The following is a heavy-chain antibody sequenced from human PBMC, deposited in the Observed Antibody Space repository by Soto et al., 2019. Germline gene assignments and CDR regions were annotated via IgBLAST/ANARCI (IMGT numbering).Heavy chain of an antibody. CDR1: GGTFSSYA. J-gene: IGHJ4*02. CDR2: IIPIFGTA. CDR3: ASSEDIVVVEAATFYFDY. V-gene: IGHV1-69*01. D-gene: IGHD2-15*01. Sequence: QVQLVQSGAEVKKPGSSVKVSCKASGGTFSSYAISWVRQAPGQGLEWMGGIIPIFGTANYAQKFQGRVTITADESTSTAYMELSSLRSEDTAVYYCASSEDIVVVEAATFYFDYWGQGTLVTVSS.